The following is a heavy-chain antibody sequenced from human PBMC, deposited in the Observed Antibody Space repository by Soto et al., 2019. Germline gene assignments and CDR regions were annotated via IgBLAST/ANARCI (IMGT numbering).Heavy chain of an antibody. CDR2: ISNDGGDK. J-gene: IGHJ4*02. Sequence: GGSLRLSCADSGFTFSSYGMHWVRQAPGKGLEWVAVISNDGGDKYYADSVKGRFTISRDNSKNTLYLQMNSLRAEDTAVYYCAKECRDGYSPLDYWGQGTLVTVSS. CDR1: GFTFSSYG. D-gene: IGHD4-4*01. CDR3: AKECRDGYSPLDY. V-gene: IGHV3-30-3*01.